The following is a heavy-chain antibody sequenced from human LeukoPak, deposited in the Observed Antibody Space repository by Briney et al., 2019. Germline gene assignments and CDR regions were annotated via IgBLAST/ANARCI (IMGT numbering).Heavy chain of an antibody. CDR2: INANSGGT. D-gene: IGHD2-2*01. Sequence: ASVKVSCKSSGYTFTGYYMHWVRQAPGQGLKWMGWINANSGGTNYAQKFQGRVTMTRDTSISTAYMELSSLRSEDTAVYYCAATGGYCSSTSCPYYFDYWGQGTLVTVSS. CDR3: AATGGYCSSTSCPYYFDY. V-gene: IGHV1-2*02. CDR1: GYTFTGYY. J-gene: IGHJ4*02.